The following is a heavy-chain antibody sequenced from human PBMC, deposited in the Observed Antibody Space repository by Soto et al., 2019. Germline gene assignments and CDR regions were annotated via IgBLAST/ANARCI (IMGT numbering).Heavy chain of an antibody. CDR3: AATHVPSPGGGP. D-gene: IGHD3-10*02. J-gene: IGHJ5*02. V-gene: IGHV1-58*01. Sequence: VRVSWKASGVGFLRFAGKWVRQTRGERLEWIGSVVVATGNTVYSPKFQDRATITGDMSANIAYMYLGSLTSEDTAKYYCAATHVPSPGGGPWG. CDR1: GVGFLRFA. CDR2: VVVATGNT.